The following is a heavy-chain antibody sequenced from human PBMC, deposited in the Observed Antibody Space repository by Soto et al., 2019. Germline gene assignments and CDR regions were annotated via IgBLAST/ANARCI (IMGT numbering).Heavy chain of an antibody. CDR1: GDSIIGTGW. CDR3: VRNGYYSLDV. J-gene: IGHJ6*02. Sequence: QVQLQESGPGLVRPSGTLSLTCAVSGDSIIGTGWWSWVRQSPGKGLACIGEVYHSGATNYNPSLKSRVTISVDTSRNQFSLNLGSVTAADTAVYYCVRNGYYSLDVWGQGTTVTVSS. V-gene: IGHV4-4*02. D-gene: IGHD3-22*01. CDR2: VYHSGAT.